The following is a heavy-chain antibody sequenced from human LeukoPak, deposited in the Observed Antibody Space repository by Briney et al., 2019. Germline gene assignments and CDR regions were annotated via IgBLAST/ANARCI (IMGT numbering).Heavy chain of an antibody. CDR1: GYTFTGYN. CDR2: SDPNSGST. CDR3: AKPGGRPVYSGSDFVD. J-gene: IGHJ4*02. D-gene: IGHD5-12*01. V-gene: IGHV1-2*02. Sequence: GASVKVSCKASGYTFTGYNMLWVRQAPGQGLEWMGWSDPNSGSTSYAQKLQGRITITRDRSINTVYLELRMLTSDDRGVVFCAKPGGRPVYSGSDFVDWGQGTLVTVSS.